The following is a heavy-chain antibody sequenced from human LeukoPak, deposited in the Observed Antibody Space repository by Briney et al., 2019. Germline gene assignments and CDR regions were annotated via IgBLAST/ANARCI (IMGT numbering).Heavy chain of an antibody. CDR2: ISYDGSNK. J-gene: IGHJ4*02. CDR1: GFTFSSYA. V-gene: IGHV3-30-3*01. Sequence: SGGSLRLSCAASGFTFSSYAMHWVRQAPGKGLEWVAVISYDGSNKYYADSVKGRFTISRDNSKNTLYLQMNSLRAEDTAVYYCARDAPEWAVFDYWGRGTLVTVSS. D-gene: IGHD2-8*01. CDR3: ARDAPEWAVFDY.